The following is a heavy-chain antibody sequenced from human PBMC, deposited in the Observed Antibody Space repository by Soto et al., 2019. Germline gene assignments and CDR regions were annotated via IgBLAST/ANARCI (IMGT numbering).Heavy chain of an antibody. D-gene: IGHD5-12*01. CDR2: IYHSGST. J-gene: IGHJ4*02. Sequence: LSLTCAVSGYSISSGYYWGWIRQPPGRGLEWIGSIYHSGSTYYNPSLKSRVTISVDTSKNQFSLKLSSVTAAVTAVYYCARHATILSESFDYWGQGTLVTVSS. CDR3: ARHATILSESFDY. CDR1: GYSISSGYY. V-gene: IGHV4-38-2*01.